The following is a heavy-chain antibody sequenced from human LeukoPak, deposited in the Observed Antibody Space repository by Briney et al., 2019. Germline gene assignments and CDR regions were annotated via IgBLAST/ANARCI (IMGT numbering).Heavy chain of an antibody. J-gene: IGHJ6*02. CDR1: GFTFSSYD. CDR3: ARASGLGYCSGGSCYPRGCYGMDV. Sequence: GGSLRLSCAASGFTFSSYDMHWVRQATGKGLEWVSAIGTAGDTYYPGSVKGRFTISRENAKNSLYLQMNSLRAGDTAVYYCARASGLGYCSGGSCYPRGCYGMDVWGQGTTVTVSS. D-gene: IGHD2-15*01. V-gene: IGHV3-13*01. CDR2: IGTAGDT.